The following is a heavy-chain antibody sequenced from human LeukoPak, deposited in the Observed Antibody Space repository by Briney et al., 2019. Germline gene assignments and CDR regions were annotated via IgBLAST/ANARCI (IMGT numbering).Heavy chain of an antibody. J-gene: IGHJ4*02. Sequence: PGGSLRLSCAASGFMFRDAAMTCVRQAPGKGLEWVSLIASSGLNTYYADSVRGRFTISRDNSKNTLSLDMNSLRADDTATYYCARDACGAWPFDYWGQGTRVIVSS. CDR2: IASSGLNT. CDR1: GFMFRDAA. CDR3: ARDACGAWPFDY. D-gene: IGHD4-17*01. V-gene: IGHV3-23*01.